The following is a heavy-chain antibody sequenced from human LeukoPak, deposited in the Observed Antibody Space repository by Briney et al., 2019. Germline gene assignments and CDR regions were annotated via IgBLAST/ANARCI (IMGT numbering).Heavy chain of an antibody. D-gene: IGHD6-13*01. Sequence: GGSLRLSCAASGFTFSNYGMHYVRQAPGKGLEWIAVISEDGRNKNFADSVNGRFTISRDNSHNTLSLQMNSLKPEDTGVYYCAKDRETTASGTFDYWGQGTLVTVSS. J-gene: IGHJ4*02. CDR3: AKDRETTASGTFDY. V-gene: IGHV3-30*18. CDR1: GFTFSNYG. CDR2: ISEDGRNK.